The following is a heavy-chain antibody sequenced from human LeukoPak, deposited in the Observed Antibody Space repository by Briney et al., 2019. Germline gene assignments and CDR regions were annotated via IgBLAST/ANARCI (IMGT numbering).Heavy chain of an antibody. V-gene: IGHV3-66*01. Sequence: GGSLRLSCAASGFTFSSYEMNWVRQAPGKGLGWVSVIYVGGSTYYADSVKGRFTISRDNSKNTLYLQMNSLRAEDTAVYYCARARDYLFDYWGQGTLVTVSS. J-gene: IGHJ4*02. CDR1: GFTFSSYE. CDR2: IYVGGST. CDR3: ARARDYLFDY. D-gene: IGHD4-11*01.